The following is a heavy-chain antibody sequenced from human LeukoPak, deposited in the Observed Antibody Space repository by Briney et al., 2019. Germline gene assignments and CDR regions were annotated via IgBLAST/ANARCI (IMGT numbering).Heavy chain of an antibody. V-gene: IGHV3-30-3*01. Sequence: GGSLRLSCAASGFTFSNHAMHWVRQAPGKRLEWVAAISYDGSNKYYADSVRGRFTISRDNSKNTLYLQMSSLRPEDTAVYYCATEELVYYFNCCGQGTLVTVSS. CDR3: ATEELVYYFNC. CDR2: ISYDGSNK. CDR1: GFTFSNHA. D-gene: IGHD3-10*01. J-gene: IGHJ4*02.